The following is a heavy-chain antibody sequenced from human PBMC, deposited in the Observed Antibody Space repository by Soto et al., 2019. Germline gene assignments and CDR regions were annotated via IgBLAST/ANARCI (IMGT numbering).Heavy chain of an antibody. CDR2: ISYDGSNK. Sequence: QVQLVESGGGVVQPGRSLRLSCAASGFTFSSYAMHWVRQAPGKGLEWVAVISYDGSNKYYADSVKGRFTISRDNSKNKLYLQMNSLRAEDTAVYYCATYSYGAYWGQGTLVTVSS. V-gene: IGHV3-30-3*01. D-gene: IGHD5-18*01. CDR3: ATYSYGAY. J-gene: IGHJ4*02. CDR1: GFTFSSYA.